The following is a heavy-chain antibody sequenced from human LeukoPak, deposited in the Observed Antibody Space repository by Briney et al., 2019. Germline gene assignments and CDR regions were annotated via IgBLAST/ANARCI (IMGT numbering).Heavy chain of an antibody. CDR3: AKDGLSSGWYITTDY. V-gene: IGHV3-23*01. Sequence: GGSLRLSCAASGFTFSSYAMSWVRQAPGKGLEWVSAISGSGGSTYYVDSVKGRFTISRDNSKNTLYLQMNSLRAEDTAVYYCAKDGLSSGWYITTDYWGQGTLVTVSS. D-gene: IGHD6-19*01. CDR1: GFTFSSYA. CDR2: ISGSGGST. J-gene: IGHJ4*02.